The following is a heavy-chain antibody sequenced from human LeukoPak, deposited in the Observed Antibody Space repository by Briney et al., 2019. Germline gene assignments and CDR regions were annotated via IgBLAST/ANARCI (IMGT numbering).Heavy chain of an antibody. J-gene: IGHJ4*02. CDR2: IYPSDSDT. D-gene: IGHD5-12*01. CDR3: ARQRDSGFDFDS. CDR1: GYSFTSYW. V-gene: IGHV5-51*01. Sequence: GESLKISCKGSGYSFTSYWIGWVRQVPGSGLERMGVIYPSDSDTRYSPSFQGQVTISADKSIDTAYLQWSSLKASDTAMYYCARQRDSGFDFDSWGQGTLVTVSS.